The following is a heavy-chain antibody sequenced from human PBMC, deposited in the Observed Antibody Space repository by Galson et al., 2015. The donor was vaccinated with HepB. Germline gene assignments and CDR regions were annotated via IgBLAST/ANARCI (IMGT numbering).Heavy chain of an antibody. CDR3: ARGPGDLEESCWYSFDH. D-gene: IGHD6-19*01. CDR1: GFTFSTYS. V-gene: IGHV3-48*02. CDR2: ITRHSNTI. Sequence: SLRLSCEASGFTFSTYSMNWVRQAPGKGLEWVAFITRHSNTIYYADSVKGRFTISRDKARNPLYLQMNSLRDEDTAVYYCARGPGDLEESCWYSFDHWGPGTPVTVSS. J-gene: IGHJ4*02.